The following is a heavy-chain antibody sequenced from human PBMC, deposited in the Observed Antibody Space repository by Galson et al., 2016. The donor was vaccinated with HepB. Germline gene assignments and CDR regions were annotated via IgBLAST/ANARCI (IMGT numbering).Heavy chain of an antibody. D-gene: IGHD3-10*01. CDR3: AGGYGPGSSGFDS. J-gene: IGHJ4*02. V-gene: IGHV4-31*03. Sequence: TLSLTCTVSGNSISSATYYWDWVRQHPGKGLEWVGYISYSGSTYYNPSLQSRVAISVDTSKNEFSLRLSSVTAADTAFYYCAGGYGPGSSGFDSWGQGTLVTVSS. CDR1: GNSISSATYY. CDR2: ISYSGST.